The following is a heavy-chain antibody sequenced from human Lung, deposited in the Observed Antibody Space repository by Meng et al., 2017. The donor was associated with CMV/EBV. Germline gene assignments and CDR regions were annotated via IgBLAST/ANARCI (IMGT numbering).Heavy chain of an antibody. V-gene: IGHV4-39*01. CDR3: ARRRGGSGRDC. CDR1: GGPIISSNYD. CDR2: IYHSGST. J-gene: IGHJ4*02. D-gene: IGHD3-10*01. Sequence: LEVRGACQGLLKPSGPLSPPGTVSGGPIISSNYDWYWSRQPPGKGREWIGAIYHSGSTSYNPSLQSRFTMFVDTSKNQFSLMLTSVTATDTAVYYCARRRGGSGRDCWGQGTLVTVSS.